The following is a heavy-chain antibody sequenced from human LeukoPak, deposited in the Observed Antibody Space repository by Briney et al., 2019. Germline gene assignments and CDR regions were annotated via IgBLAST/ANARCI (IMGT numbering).Heavy chain of an antibody. V-gene: IGHV3-30-3*01. J-gene: IGHJ5*02. CDR3: AREELGSSLGFDP. CDR1: GFTFSSYT. CDR2: ISFDGSNK. D-gene: IGHD3-16*01. Sequence: GRSLRLSCAASGFTFSSYTIHWVRHPPGKGLEWVAVISFDGSNKYYADSVKGRFTISRDNSKNTLYLQMNSLRAEDTAVYYCAREELGSSLGFDPWGQGTLVTVSS.